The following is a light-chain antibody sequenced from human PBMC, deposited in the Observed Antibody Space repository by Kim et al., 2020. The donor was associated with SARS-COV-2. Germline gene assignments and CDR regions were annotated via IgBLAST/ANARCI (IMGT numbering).Light chain of an antibody. CDR2: GVS. V-gene: IGKV3-20*01. CDR1: QSVTSSS. J-gene: IGKJ1*01. Sequence: SPGKRATLSCRTSQSVTSSSLAWYQQKPGQAPRLLIYGVSARATGIPDRFSGSGSGTDFTLAISRLEPEDFAVYYCQQYGTSPRTFGQGTKVDIK. CDR3: QQYGTSPRT.